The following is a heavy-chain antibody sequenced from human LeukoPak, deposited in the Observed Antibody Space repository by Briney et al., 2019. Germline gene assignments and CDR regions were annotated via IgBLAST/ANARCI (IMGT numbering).Heavy chain of an antibody. CDR3: ARDKGGPNAFDI. D-gene: IGHD2-15*01. CDR1: GFTFSSYW. CDR2: INQNGSDK. Sequence: GGSLRLSCAASGFTFSSYWMNWVRQAPGQGLEWVANINQNGSDKYYVDSVKGRFTISRDNAKNSLYLQMNSLRAEDTAVYYCARDKGGPNAFDIWGQGTMVTVSS. J-gene: IGHJ3*02. V-gene: IGHV3-7*01.